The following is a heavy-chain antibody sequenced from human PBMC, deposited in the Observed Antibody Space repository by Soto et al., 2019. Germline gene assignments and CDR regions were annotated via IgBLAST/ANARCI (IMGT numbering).Heavy chain of an antibody. D-gene: IGHD6-6*01. CDR3: ARMRMAARQSPCYDSGMDV. J-gene: IGHJ6*02. CDR2: IYYSGST. CDR1: GGSVSSGSYY. Sequence: QVQLQESGPGLVKPSETLSLTCTVSGGSVSSGSYYWSWIRQPPGKGLACIGYIYYSGSTNYNPTLKSRVNIAVDTSQSLFTLKLTAVTAADTAVCYLARMRMAARQSPCYDSGMDVWGQGTTVTVSS. V-gene: IGHV4-61*01.